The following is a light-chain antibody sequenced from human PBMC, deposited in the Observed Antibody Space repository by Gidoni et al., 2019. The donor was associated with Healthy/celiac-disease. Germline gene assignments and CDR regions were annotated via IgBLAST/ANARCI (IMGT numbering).Light chain of an antibody. CDR3: QQLTA. V-gene: IGKV1-9*01. CDR1: QGISSY. CDR2: AAS. J-gene: IGKJ1*01. Sequence: IQLTQSPSFLSASVGDRVTITCRASQGISSYLAWYQQKPGKAPKLLIYAASTLQSGVPSRFSGSGSGTEFTLTISSLQPEDFATYYCQQLTAFGQGTKVEIK.